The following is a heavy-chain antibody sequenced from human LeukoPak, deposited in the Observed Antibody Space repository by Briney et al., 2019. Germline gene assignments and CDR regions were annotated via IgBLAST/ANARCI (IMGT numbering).Heavy chain of an antibody. CDR2: INPNSGGT. CDR1: GYTFTGYY. J-gene: IGHJ5*02. V-gene: IGHV1-2*02. CDR3: ASWVPAAVPPPGFDP. Sequence: GASVKVSCKASGYTFTGYYMHWVRQAPGQGLEWMGWINPNSGGTNYAQKFQGRVTMTRDTSISTAYMELSRLRSDDTAVYYCASWVPAAVPPPGFDPWGRGTLVTVSS. D-gene: IGHD2-2*01.